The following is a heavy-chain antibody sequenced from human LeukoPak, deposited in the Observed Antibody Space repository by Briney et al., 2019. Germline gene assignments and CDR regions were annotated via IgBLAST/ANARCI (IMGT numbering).Heavy chain of an antibody. J-gene: IGHJ2*01. CDR2: SKSDGSST. V-gene: IGHV3-74*01. Sequence: PGGSLRLSCAASGFTFSNYWMHWVRQAPGKGLVWVSRSKSDGSSTSYADSVKGRFTISRDNAKNTQYLQMNSLRAEDTAVYYCARMDYYDSSGYPHWYFDLWGRGTLVTVSS. CDR3: ARMDYYDSSGYPHWYFDL. CDR1: GFTFSNYW. D-gene: IGHD3-22*01.